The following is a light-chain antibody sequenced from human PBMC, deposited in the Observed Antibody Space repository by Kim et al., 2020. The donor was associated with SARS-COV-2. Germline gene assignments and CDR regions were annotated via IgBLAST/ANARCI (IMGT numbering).Light chain of an antibody. J-gene: IGKJ1*01. CDR1: RSVISN. CDR2: GAS. V-gene: IGKV3-15*01. CDR3: QQYNDWPQT. Sequence: VSPGERATLSCRASRSVISNLAWYQQKPGQAPMLLVYGASSRATGVPARFSGSASGTEFTLTISSLQSEDFAVYYCQQYNDWPQTFGQGTKVDIK.